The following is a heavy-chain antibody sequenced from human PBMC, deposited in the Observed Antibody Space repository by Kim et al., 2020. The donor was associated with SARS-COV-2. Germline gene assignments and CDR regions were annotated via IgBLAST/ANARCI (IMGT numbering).Heavy chain of an antibody. V-gene: IGHV3-23*01. Sequence: ADSVKGRFTISRDNSKNTLYLQMNSLRAEYTAVYYCAKHQRLYYYYGMDVWGQGTTVTVSS. J-gene: IGHJ6*02. CDR3: AKHQRLYYYYGMDV.